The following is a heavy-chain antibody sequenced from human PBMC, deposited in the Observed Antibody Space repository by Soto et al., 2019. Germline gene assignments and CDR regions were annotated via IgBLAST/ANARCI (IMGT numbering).Heavy chain of an antibody. CDR3: ARATGTLRSRNCDY. CDR1: GVSISSYY. CDR2: IYYSGST. D-gene: IGHD1-1*01. J-gene: IGHJ4*02. Sequence: PSETLSLTCTVSGVSISSYYWSWIRQPPGKGLEWIGYIYYSGSTNYNPSLKSRVTISVDTSKNQFSLRLSSVTAADTAVYYCARATGTLRSRNCDYWGQGSLVTVSS. V-gene: IGHV4-59*12.